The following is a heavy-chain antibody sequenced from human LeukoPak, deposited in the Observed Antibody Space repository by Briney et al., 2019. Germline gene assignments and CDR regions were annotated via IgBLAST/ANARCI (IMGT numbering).Heavy chain of an antibody. CDR1: GGSISTYY. CDR2: IYYSGST. J-gene: IGHJ4*02. V-gene: IGHV4-59*12. D-gene: IGHD3-3*01. CDR3: ASARSLLRLYDY. Sequence: KPSETLSLTCTVSGGSISTYYWSWIRQPPGKGLEWIGYIYYSGSTNYNPSLKSRVTISVDTSKNQFSLKLSSVTAADTAVYYCASARSLLRLYDYWGQGTLVTVSS.